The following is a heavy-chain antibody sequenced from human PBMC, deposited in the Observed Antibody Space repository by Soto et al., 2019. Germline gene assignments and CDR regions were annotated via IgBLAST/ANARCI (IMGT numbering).Heavy chain of an antibody. CDR2: IYYSGST. CDR3: ARIGLTTALL. D-gene: IGHD4-17*01. Sequence: QVQLQESGPGLVKPSQTLSLTCTVSGGSINSGDYYWSWIRQPPGKGLEWIGYIYYSGSTYYNPPLSSRVTISIDTSKNHFFLKLSSVTAADTAVYYCARIGLTTALLWGQGTLVTVSS. V-gene: IGHV4-30-4*01. CDR1: GGSINSGDYY. J-gene: IGHJ4*02.